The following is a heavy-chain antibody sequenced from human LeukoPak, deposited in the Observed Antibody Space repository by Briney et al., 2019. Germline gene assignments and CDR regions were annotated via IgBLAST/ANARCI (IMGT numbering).Heavy chain of an antibody. Sequence: GGSLRLSCAASGFTFSSYAMSWVRQAPGKGLEWVSAISGSGGSTYYADSVKGRFTISRDNSKNTLYLQMNSLRAEDTAVYYCVGSSDPPGYDYWGQGTLVTVSP. J-gene: IGHJ4*02. CDR1: GFTFSSYA. CDR3: VGSSDPPGYDY. D-gene: IGHD6-6*01. V-gene: IGHV3-23*01. CDR2: ISGSGGST.